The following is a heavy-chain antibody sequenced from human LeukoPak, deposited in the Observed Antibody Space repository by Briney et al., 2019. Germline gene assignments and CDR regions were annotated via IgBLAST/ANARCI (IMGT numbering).Heavy chain of an antibody. CDR2: ISGSGGST. J-gene: IGHJ3*02. CDR3: ARDSADYGDYAGAFDI. D-gene: IGHD4-17*01. Sequence: PGGSLRLSCAASGFTFSSYAMSWVRQAPGKGLEWVSAISGSGGSTYYADSVKGRFTISRDNSKNTLYLQMNSLRAEDTAVYYCARDSADYGDYAGAFDIWGQGTMVTVSS. V-gene: IGHV3-23*01. CDR1: GFTFSSYA.